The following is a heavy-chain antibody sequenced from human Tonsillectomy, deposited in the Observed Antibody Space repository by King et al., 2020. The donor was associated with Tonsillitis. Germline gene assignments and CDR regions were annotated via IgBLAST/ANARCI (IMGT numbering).Heavy chain of an antibody. CDR1: GFTFSSYG. Sequence: VQLVESGGGVVQPGRSLRLSCAASGFTFSSYGMHWVRQAPGKGLEWVAVIWYDGSKIYYADSVKGRFTISSDNSKNTLSLQMNSLRAEDTAVYYCARGGYYYYYMDVWGKGTTVTVSS. CDR2: IWYDGSKI. V-gene: IGHV3-33*08. CDR3: ARGGYYYYYMDV. J-gene: IGHJ6*03.